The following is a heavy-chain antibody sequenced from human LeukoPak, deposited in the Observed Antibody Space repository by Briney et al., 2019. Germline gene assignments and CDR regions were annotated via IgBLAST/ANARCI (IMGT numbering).Heavy chain of an antibody. CDR1: GGSISSGSYY. Sequence: SETLSLTCTVSGGSISSGSYYWSWIRQPAGRGLEWIGRIFTSGSTNYNPSLKSRVTISVGTSKNHFSLKLSSVTAADAAVYYCAGGILAGLDYWGQGTLVTVSS. V-gene: IGHV4-61*02. J-gene: IGHJ4*02. CDR2: IFTSGST. CDR3: AGGILAGLDY. D-gene: IGHD3-16*01.